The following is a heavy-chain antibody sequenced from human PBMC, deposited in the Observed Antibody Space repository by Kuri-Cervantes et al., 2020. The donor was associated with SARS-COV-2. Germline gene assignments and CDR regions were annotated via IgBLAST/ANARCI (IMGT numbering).Heavy chain of an antibody. V-gene: IGHV4-34*01. CDR1: GGSFSGYY. Sequence: SETLSLTCAVYGGSFSGYYWSWIRQPPGKGLEWIGEINHSGSTNYNPSLKSRVTISVDTSKNQFSLKLSSVTAADTAVYYCARIRQPYWYFDLWGRGTLVTVSS. CDR2: INHSGST. J-gene: IGHJ2*01. D-gene: IGHD1-1*01. CDR3: ARIRQPYWYFDL.